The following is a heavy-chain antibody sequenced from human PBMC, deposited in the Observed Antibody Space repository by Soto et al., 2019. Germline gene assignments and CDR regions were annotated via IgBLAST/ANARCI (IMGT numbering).Heavy chain of an antibody. CDR2: MSGSSSTT. Sequence: GGSLRLSCATSGLAFSNYAMSWVRQAPGGGLEWVSSMSGSSSTTYYADSVKGRFTISRDRSKNTLYLQMSSLRAEDTALYYCAKNQERELPRVIDFWGQGTLVTVSS. CDR3: AKNQERELPRVIDF. V-gene: IGHV3-23*01. J-gene: IGHJ4*02. CDR1: GLAFSNYA. D-gene: IGHD1-7*01.